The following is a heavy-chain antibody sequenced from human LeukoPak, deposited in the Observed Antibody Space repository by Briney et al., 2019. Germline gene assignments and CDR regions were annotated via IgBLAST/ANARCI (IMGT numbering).Heavy chain of an antibody. CDR3: ASARQRHCTNGVCPSLTDS. V-gene: IGHV1-69*04. J-gene: IGHJ4*02. CDR2: IIRGLGIS. D-gene: IGHD2-8*01. Sequence: ASVKVSCKASGGTFSSYAINWVRRAPGQGLEWMGRIIRGLGISNYAQKFQGRVRITADKSTSTTYMELSSLRSEDTAVYYCASARQRHCTNGVCPSLTDSWGQGTLVTVSS. CDR1: GGTFSSYA.